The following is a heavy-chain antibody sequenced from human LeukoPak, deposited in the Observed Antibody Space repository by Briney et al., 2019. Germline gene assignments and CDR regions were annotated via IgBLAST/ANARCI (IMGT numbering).Heavy chain of an antibody. CDR3: AKDLGYSSPLGLGRFDY. V-gene: IGHV3-43D*03. CDR2: ISWGGGST. J-gene: IGHJ4*02. Sequence: PGGSLRLSCAASGFTFDDYAMHWVRQAPGKGLEWVSLISWGGGSTYYADSVKGRFTISRDNSKNSLYLQMNSLRAEDTALYYCAKDLGYSSPLGLGRFDYWGQGTLVTVSS. D-gene: IGHD6-19*01. CDR1: GFTFDDYA.